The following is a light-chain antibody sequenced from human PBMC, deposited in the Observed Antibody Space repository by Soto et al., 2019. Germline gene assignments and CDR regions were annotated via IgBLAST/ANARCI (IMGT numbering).Light chain of an antibody. CDR1: QDISNW. CDR2: DAS. CDR3: QQYYSNPGT. Sequence: DIQMTQSPSTLSASVGDRVTITCRASQDISNWLAWYQQKPGTAPKLLIYDASSLESGVPSRVSATGSGTEFPLTFASLHPDDFGTYSGQQYYSNPGTFGQGTKVEV. J-gene: IGKJ1*01. V-gene: IGKV1-5*01.